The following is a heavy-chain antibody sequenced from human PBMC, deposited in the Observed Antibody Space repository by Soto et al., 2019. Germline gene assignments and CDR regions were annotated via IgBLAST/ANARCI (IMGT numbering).Heavy chain of an antibody. D-gene: IGHD4-17*01. CDR3: ARDYGDYSGDY. V-gene: IGHV1-8*01. J-gene: IGHJ4*02. CDR2: MIPNSGKI. CDR1: GYTFSSYD. Sequence: QVQLVQSGAEVKKPGASVQVSCKASGYTFSSYDINWVRQATGQGLEWMGWMIPNSGKIGYAQKFQGRLTMTRNTSISTAYMELSSLRSEDTAVYYCARDYGDYSGDYWGQGTLVTVSS.